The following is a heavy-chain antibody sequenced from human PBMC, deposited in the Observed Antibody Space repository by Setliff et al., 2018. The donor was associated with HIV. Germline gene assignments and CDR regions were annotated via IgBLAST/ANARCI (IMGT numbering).Heavy chain of an antibody. Sequence: SVKVSCKASGGAFSKCALNWVRQAPGQGLEWMGGIIPIVGTANYAQKFQGRVTITADEFTGMSYMELSSLTSEDAAVYYCARGGPNLYYFYYMDVWGTGTTVTVSS. J-gene: IGHJ6*03. CDR2: IIPIVGTA. CDR3: ARGGPNLYYFYYMDV. V-gene: IGHV1-69*13. CDR1: GGAFSKCA.